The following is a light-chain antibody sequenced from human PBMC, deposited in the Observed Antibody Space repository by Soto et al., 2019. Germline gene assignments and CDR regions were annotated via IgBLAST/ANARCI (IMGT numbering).Light chain of an antibody. CDR3: QQYGSSPLFT. V-gene: IGKV3-20*01. Sequence: EIVMTQSPATLSVSPGERATLSFSSSQSVSSNLAWYQQKPGQAPRLLIYGASTRATGIPDRFSGSGSGTDFTLTISRLEPEDFAVYYCQQYGSSPLFTFGPGTKVDIK. CDR2: GAS. CDR1: QSVSSN. J-gene: IGKJ3*01.